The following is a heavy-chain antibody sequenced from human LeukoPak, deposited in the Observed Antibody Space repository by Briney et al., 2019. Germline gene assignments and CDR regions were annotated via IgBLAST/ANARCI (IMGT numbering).Heavy chain of an antibody. CDR1: GFTFSSFA. J-gene: IGHJ2*01. V-gene: IGHV3-30-3*02. D-gene: IGHD3-22*01. Sequence: QPGKSLRLSCAASGFTFSSFAIHWVRPAPGKGLEWVAVISYDGSNKYYADSVKGRFTISRDDSTNTLYLQLTSLRAEDTAVYYCAKNRDRGVPTYYHDNSGSSHFDLWGRGTLVTVSS. CDR2: ISYDGSNK. CDR3: AKNRDRGVPTYYHDNSGSSHFDL.